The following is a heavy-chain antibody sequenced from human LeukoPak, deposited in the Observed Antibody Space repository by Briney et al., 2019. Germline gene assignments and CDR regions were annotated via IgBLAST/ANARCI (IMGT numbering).Heavy chain of an antibody. CDR2: ISGSGGST. V-gene: IGHV3-23*01. J-gene: IGHJ4*02. Sequence: SGGSLRLSCAASGFTFSSYAMSWVRQDLGMGLEWVSAISGSGGSTYYADSVKGRFTISRDNSKNTLYLQMNSLRAEDTAVYYCARASGYDVFDYWGQGTLVTVSS. CDR1: GFTFSSYA. CDR3: ARASGYDVFDY. D-gene: IGHD5-12*01.